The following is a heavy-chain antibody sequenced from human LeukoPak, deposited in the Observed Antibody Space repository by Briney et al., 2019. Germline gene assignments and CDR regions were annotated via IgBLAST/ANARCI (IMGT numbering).Heavy chain of an antibody. D-gene: IGHD1-1*01. CDR1: GFTFSSYA. Sequence: PGGSLRLSCVASGFTFSSYAMSWVRQAPGKGLEWVSLFSGNDGSTYYADSVKGRFTISRDNSKNTLYLQLNSLRAEDTAIYYRAKGREVHWQSPGTFDYWGQGTLITVSS. V-gene: IGHV3-23*01. J-gene: IGHJ4*02. CDR2: FSGNDGST. CDR3: AKGREVHWQSPGTFDY.